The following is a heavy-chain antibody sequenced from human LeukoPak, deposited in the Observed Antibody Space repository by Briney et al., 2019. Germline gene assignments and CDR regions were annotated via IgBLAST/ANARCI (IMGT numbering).Heavy chain of an antibody. Sequence: SQTLSLTCAISGDSVSNNSAAWNWIRQSPSRCLEWLGRTYYRSRWYNDYAVSVKSRITINPDTSKNQFSLQLNSVTPEDTAVYYCAKSAVAIFDCWGQGTLVTVSS. V-gene: IGHV6-1*01. CDR3: AKSAVAIFDC. CDR1: GDSVSNNSAA. CDR2: TYYRSRWYN. J-gene: IGHJ4*02. D-gene: IGHD6-19*01.